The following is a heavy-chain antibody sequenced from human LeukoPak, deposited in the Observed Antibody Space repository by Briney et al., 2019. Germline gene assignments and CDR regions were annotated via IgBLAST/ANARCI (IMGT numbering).Heavy chain of an antibody. D-gene: IGHD3-3*01. CDR1: GFTFSSYA. Sequence: GGSLRLSCAASGFTFSSYAMSWVRQAPGKGREWVSAISGSGGSTYYADSVKGRFTISRDNSKNTLYLQMNSLRAEDSSVYYCAKEITIFGLANWFDPWGQGTLVTVSS. CDR2: ISGSGGST. V-gene: IGHV3-23*01. J-gene: IGHJ5*02. CDR3: AKEITIFGLANWFDP.